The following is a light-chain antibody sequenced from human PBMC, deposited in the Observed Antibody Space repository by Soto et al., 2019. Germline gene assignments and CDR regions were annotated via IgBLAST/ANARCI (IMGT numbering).Light chain of an antibody. V-gene: IGKV4-1*01. CDR1: QSVLYSSNNKNY. J-gene: IGKJ2*01. CDR3: QQYESTPPT. CDR2: WAS. Sequence: IVMTQSPDSLAVSLGERATINCKSSQSVLYSSNNKNYLAWYQQIPGQPPKLLIYWASTRESGVPDRFSGSGSGTDFTLTITSLQAEDVAVYYCQQYESTPPTFGQGTKLELK.